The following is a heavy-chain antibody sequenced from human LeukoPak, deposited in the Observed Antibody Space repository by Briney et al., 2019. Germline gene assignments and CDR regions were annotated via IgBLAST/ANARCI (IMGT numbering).Heavy chain of an antibody. CDR2: TSTTSSSI. CDR1: GFTFSSYS. CDR3: AGMRSGWYIYY. Sequence: PGGSLRLSCAASGFTFSSYSMNWVRQAPGKGLEWVSFTSTTSSSIYYADSVKGRFTISRDNAKNSLYLQMSSLRDEDTAVYYCAGMRSGWYIYYCGQGTLVTVSS. J-gene: IGHJ4*02. V-gene: IGHV3-48*02. D-gene: IGHD6-19*01.